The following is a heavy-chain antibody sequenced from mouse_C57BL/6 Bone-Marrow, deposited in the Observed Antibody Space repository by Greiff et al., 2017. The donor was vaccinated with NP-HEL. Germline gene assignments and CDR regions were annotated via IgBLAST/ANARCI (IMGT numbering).Heavy chain of an antibody. Sequence: VKLQESDAELVKPGASVKISCKVSGYTFTDHTIHWMKQRPEQGLEWIGYIYPRDGSTKYNEKFKGKATLTADKSSSTAYMQLNSLTSEDSAVYFCASPTTVVRYFDVWGTGTTVTVSS. CDR2: IYPRDGST. CDR3: ASPTTVVRYFDV. CDR1: GYTFTDHT. D-gene: IGHD1-1*01. V-gene: IGHV1-78*01. J-gene: IGHJ1*03.